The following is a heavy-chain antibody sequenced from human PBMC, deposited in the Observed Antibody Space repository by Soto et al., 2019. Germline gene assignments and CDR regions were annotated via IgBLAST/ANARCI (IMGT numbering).Heavy chain of an antibody. CDR1: GGSISSSNW. CDR3: ARDSNWGSIDY. D-gene: IGHD7-27*01. Sequence: QVQLQESGPGLVKPSGTLSLTCAVSGGSISSSNWWSWVRQPPGKGLEWIGEIYHSGSTNYNPSLRRRVTISVDKSTNQFSLKLSSVTAADTAVYSCARDSNWGSIDYWGQGTLVTVSS. J-gene: IGHJ4*02. V-gene: IGHV4-4*02. CDR2: IYHSGST.